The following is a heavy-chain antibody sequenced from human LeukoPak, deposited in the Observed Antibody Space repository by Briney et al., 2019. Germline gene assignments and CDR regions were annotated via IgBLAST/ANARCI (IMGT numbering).Heavy chain of an antibody. CDR2: IRYSGST. D-gene: IGHD2-21*01. J-gene: IGHJ4*02. CDR3: ARQDCSAACYHFDY. Sequence: SETLSLTCTVSGGFISTRNYYWGWIRQPPGKGLEWIVSIRYSGSTYYNPSLRSRVTISVDTTKNQLSLKLASVTAADTAVYYCARQDCSAACYHFDYWGQGTLVTVSS. V-gene: IGHV4-39*01. CDR1: GGFISTRNYY.